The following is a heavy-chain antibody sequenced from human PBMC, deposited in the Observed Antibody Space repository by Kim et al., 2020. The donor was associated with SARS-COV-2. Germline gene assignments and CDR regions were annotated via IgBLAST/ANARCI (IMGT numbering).Heavy chain of an antibody. J-gene: IGHJ5*02. CDR2: INAGNGNT. V-gene: IGHV1-3*01. CDR3: ARSFLSYCSGGSCYYYRPVSWFDP. CDR1: GYTFTSYA. Sequence: ASVKVSCKASGYTFTSYAMHWVRQAPGQRLEWMGWINAGNGNTKYSQKFQGRVTITRDTSASTAYMELSSLRSEDTAVYYCARSFLSYCSGGSCYYYRPVSWFDPWGQGTLVTVSS. D-gene: IGHD2-15*01.